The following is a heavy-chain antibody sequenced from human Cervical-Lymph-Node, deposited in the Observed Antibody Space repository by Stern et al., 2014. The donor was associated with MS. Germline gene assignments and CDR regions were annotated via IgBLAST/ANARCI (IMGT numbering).Heavy chain of an antibody. Sequence: QVQLVQSGAEVKKPGASVKVSCKASGYTFTNYYIHWVRQAHGQRLEWMGVINPGGGSTSYAQKFQGRFSMTRDTPTNTVDMEMRSLRSDDTAVYYCVRDPHTTFTTGYPYWGQGTLVTVSS. CDR3: VRDPHTTFTTGYPY. CDR2: INPGGGST. CDR1: GYTFTNYY. D-gene: IGHD4-11*01. V-gene: IGHV1-46*01. J-gene: IGHJ4*02.